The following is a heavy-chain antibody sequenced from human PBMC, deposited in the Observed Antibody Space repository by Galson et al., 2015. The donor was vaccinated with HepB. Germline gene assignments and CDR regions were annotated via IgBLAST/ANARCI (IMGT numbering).Heavy chain of an antibody. J-gene: IGHJ4*02. Sequence: SLRLSCAASGFTFNMVWMSWVRQAPGKGLEWVANTNQDGGEGYYVDSVTGRFTISRDNAKNSLYLKMNSLRAEDTAVYYCARDIWFGDFTDFGCQGVLVTVSA. V-gene: IGHV3-7*03. CDR3: ARDIWFGDFTDF. CDR1: GFTFNMVW. D-gene: IGHD3-10*01. CDR2: TNQDGGEG.